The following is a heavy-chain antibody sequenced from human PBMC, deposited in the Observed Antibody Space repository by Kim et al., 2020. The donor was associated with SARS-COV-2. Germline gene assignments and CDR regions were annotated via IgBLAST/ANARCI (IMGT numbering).Heavy chain of an antibody. Sequence: GGSLRLSCAASVFTFGDYGMSWVRQAPGKGLEWVSGINWNGGSTGYADSVKGRFTISRDNAKNSLYLQMNSLRAEDTALYYCARGRKQWLTYYYYYGMDVWGQGTTVTVSS. CDR2: INWNGGST. J-gene: IGHJ6*02. D-gene: IGHD6-19*01. CDR1: VFTFGDYG. V-gene: IGHV3-20*04. CDR3: ARGRKQWLTYYYYYGMDV.